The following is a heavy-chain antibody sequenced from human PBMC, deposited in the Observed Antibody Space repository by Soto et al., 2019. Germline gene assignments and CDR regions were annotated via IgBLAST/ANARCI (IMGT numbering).Heavy chain of an antibody. CDR3: ARKGEYQLPGPAFFVYYYYGMDV. V-gene: IGHV1-69*06. Sequence: ASVKVSCKASGGTFSSYAISWVRQAPGQGLEWMGGIIPIFGTANYAQKFQGRVTITADKSTSTAYMELSSLRSEDTAVYYCARKGEYQLPGPAFFVYYYYGMDVWGQGTTVTVSS. CDR1: GGTFSSYA. D-gene: IGHD2-2*01. CDR2: IIPIFGTA. J-gene: IGHJ6*02.